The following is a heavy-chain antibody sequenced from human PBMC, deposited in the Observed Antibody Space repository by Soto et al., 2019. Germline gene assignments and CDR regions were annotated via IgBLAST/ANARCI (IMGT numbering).Heavy chain of an antibody. V-gene: IGHV4-59*08. CDR1: GGSISSYY. Sequence: QVQLQESGPGLVKPSETLSLTCTVSGGSISSYYWSWIRQPPGKGLEWIGYSYYSGSTNYNPSLKIRVTISVDTSKIQFSLKLSSVTDADTAVYYCARHYYDFWSGYLFDYWGQGTLVTVSS. J-gene: IGHJ4*02. CDR3: ARHYYDFWSGYLFDY. CDR2: SYYSGST. D-gene: IGHD3-3*01.